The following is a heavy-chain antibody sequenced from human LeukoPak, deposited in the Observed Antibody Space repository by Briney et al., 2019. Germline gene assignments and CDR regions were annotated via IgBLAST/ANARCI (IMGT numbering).Heavy chain of an antibody. CDR2: IYHSGST. V-gene: IGHV4-38-2*02. Sequence: PSETLSLTCTVSGGSISGYYWGWIRQPPGKGLEWIGSIYHSGSTYYNPSLKSRVTISVDTSKNQFSLKLSSVTAADTAVYYCARCGSGSSRNDYWGQGTLVTVSS. CDR1: GGSISGYY. J-gene: IGHJ4*02. CDR3: ARCGSGSSRNDY. D-gene: IGHD1-26*01.